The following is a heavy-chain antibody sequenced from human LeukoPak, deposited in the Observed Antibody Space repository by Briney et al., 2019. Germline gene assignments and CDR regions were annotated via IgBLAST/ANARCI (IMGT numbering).Heavy chain of an antibody. CDR3: VRHARYFDWLSI. CDR2: IYYSGST. CDR1: GGSISSYY. V-gene: IGHV4-59*01. J-gene: IGHJ4*02. Sequence: SETLSLTCTVSGGSISSYYWSWIRQPPGKGLEWIGYIYYSGSTNYNPSLKSRVTISVDTSKNQFSLKLSSVTAADAAVYYCVRHARYFDWLSIWGQGTLVTVSS. D-gene: IGHD3-9*01.